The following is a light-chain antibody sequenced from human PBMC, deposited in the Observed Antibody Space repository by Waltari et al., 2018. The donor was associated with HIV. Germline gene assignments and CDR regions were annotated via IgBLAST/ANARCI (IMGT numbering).Light chain of an antibody. J-gene: IGLJ2*01. V-gene: IGLV2-11*01. Sequence: HSALTQPASVSGSPGQSVTISCTATGRDVGAYAYHPWYQHHTGKAPNDVIYDVYKRPSGVPDRFSGSKSGNTASLTISGLQAEDEADYYCCSYAGNFVGAFGGGTKLTVL. CDR3: CSYAGNFVGA. CDR1: GRDVGAYAY. CDR2: DVY.